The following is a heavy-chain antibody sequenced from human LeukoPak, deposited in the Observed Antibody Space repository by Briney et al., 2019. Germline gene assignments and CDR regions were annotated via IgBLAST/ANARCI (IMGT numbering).Heavy chain of an antibody. D-gene: IGHD3-22*01. J-gene: IGHJ4*02. V-gene: IGHV4-59*01. Sequence: PSETLSLTCAVSNGSINDYYWSWVRQPPGKGLEWIGYIHYSGSTNHNPSLKSRVTMSEDTSKNQFSLKLSSVTAADTAVYYCARYYDSSGYWSTPHFDYWGQGTLVTVSS. CDR3: ARYYDSSGYWSTPHFDY. CDR2: IHYSGST. CDR1: NGSINDYY.